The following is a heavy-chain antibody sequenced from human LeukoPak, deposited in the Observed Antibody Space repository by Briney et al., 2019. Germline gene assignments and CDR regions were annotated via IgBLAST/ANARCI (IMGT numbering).Heavy chain of an antibody. D-gene: IGHD3-9*01. CDR2: IYHSGST. J-gene: IGHJ4*02. CDR1: GGSISSSNW. CDR3: ARTGYYDILTGYSGDSLFDY. V-gene: IGHV4-4*02. Sequence: SGTLSLTCAVSGGSISSSNWWSWVRQPPGKGLEWIGEIYHSGSTNYNPSLKSRVTISVDKSKNQFSLKLSSVTAADTAVYYCARTGYYDILTGYSGDSLFDYWGQGTLVTVSS.